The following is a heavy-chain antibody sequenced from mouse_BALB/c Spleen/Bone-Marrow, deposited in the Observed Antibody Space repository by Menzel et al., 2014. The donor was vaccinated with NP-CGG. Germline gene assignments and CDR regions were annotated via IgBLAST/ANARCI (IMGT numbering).Heavy chain of an antibody. CDR1: GFTFNTNA. V-gene: IGHV10S3*01. J-gene: IGHJ3*01. CDR3: VRGDDYDAWFTY. Sequence: EVQVVESGGGLVQPKGSLKLSCADSGFTFNTNAMNWVRQAPGKGLEWVARIRSKSNNYATYYADSVKDRFTISRDDSQSMLYLQMNNLKTEDTAMYYCVRGDDYDAWFTYWGQGTLVTVSA. D-gene: IGHD2-4*01. CDR2: IRSKSNNYAT.